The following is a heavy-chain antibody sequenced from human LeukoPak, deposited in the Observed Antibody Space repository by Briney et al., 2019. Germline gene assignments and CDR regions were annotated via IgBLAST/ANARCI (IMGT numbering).Heavy chain of an antibody. Sequence: ASVKVSCKASGYTFTSYGFSWMRQAPGQGLEWMGWISAYNGNTVYAQKFQDRVTMTTDTSTSTAYMELRSLRSDDTAIYYCAKDPAWGSAAAAALGFDWLDPWGQGTLVTVSS. CDR3: AKDPAWGSAAAAALGFDWLDP. CDR2: ISAYNGNT. D-gene: IGHD6-13*01. V-gene: IGHV1-18*01. J-gene: IGHJ5*02. CDR1: GYTFTSYG.